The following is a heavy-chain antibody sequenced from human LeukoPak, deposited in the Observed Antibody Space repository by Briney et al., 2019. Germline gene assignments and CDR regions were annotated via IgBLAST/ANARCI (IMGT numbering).Heavy chain of an antibody. Sequence: GASVKVSCKASGYTFTGYYMHWVRQAPGQGLEWMGWINPNSGGTNYAQKFQGRVTMTRDTSISTAYMELSRLRSDDTAVYYCARGTASYSSSFVMDVWGKGTTVTVSS. CDR3: ARGTASYSSSFVMDV. D-gene: IGHD6-6*01. J-gene: IGHJ6*03. CDR2: INPNSGGT. V-gene: IGHV1-2*02. CDR1: GYTFTGYY.